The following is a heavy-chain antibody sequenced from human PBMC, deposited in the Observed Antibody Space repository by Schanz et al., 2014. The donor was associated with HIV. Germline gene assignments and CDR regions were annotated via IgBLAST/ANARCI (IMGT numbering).Heavy chain of an antibody. CDR3: AASMYNGSYGTHYYFDL. CDR2: IIRIFGAA. J-gene: IGHJ2*01. Sequence: QVQLQQSGAEVKKPGSSVKVSCTASGDGFTTRTISWLRQAPGHALEWMGGIIRIFGAAKNAPKLQGRVTITAEESTGRAYVDLGSLRYEDTGLYYCAASMYNGSYGTHYYFDLWGRGALVTVSS. CDR1: GDGFTTRT. V-gene: IGHV1-69*13. D-gene: IGHD1-26*01.